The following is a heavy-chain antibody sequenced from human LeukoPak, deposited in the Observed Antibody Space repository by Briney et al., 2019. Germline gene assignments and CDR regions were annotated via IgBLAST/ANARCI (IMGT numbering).Heavy chain of an antibody. CDR1: GFTFSNYA. Sequence: GGSLRLSCAASGFTFSNYAMTWVRQATGKGLEWVSGISGSGGSIRYADPAKGRFIISRDNSKNTLYLQMNSLRAEDTAVYYCAKGGDGYNYYFDYWGQETLVTVSS. D-gene: IGHD5-24*01. CDR2: ISGSGGSI. J-gene: IGHJ4*02. V-gene: IGHV3-23*01. CDR3: AKGGDGYNYYFDY.